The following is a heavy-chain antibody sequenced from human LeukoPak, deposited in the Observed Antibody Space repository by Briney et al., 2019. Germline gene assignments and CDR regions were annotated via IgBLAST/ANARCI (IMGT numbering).Heavy chain of an antibody. CDR3: ARREIFQCENDASCAFDI. J-gene: IGHJ3*02. V-gene: IGHV5-51*01. D-gene: IGHD3-10*01. CDR1: GYSFTSYW. Sequence: GESLKISCKGSGYSFTSYWIGWVRQMPGKGLEWMGIIYPGDSDTRYSPSFQGQVTISADKSISTAYLQWSSLKASDTAMYYCARREIFQCENDASCAFDIWGQGTMVTVSS. CDR2: IYPGDSDT.